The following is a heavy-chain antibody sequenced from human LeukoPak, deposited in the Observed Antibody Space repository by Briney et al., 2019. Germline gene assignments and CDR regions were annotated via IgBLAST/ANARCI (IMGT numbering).Heavy chain of an antibody. J-gene: IGHJ4*02. CDR3: AKDLAAAGIFDY. D-gene: IGHD6-13*01. CDR1: GFTFSQYE. Sequence: GGSLRLSCAGSGFTFSQYEMNWVRQAPGKGLEWISYISTSSTTIYYADSVKGRFTISRDNSKNTLYLQMNSLRAEDTAVYYCAKDLAAAGIFDYWGQGTLVTVSS. CDR2: ISTSSTTI. V-gene: IGHV3-48*01.